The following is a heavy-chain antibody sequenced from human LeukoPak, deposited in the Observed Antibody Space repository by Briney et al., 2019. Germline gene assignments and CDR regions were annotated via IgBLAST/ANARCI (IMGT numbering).Heavy chain of an antibody. CDR3: ARAASGDRYSGYAKDRYYFDR. CDR1: GGSISVDS. D-gene: IGHD5-12*01. CDR2: IFDIGSI. Sequence: SETLSLTCTVSGGSISVDSWTWIRQPPGKGLDWIGSIFDIGSITYNPSLRSRLTISVETSKNQISLKLSSVTAADTAVYFCARAASGDRYSGYAKDRYYFDRWGQGTLVTVSS. V-gene: IGHV4-59*01. J-gene: IGHJ4*02.